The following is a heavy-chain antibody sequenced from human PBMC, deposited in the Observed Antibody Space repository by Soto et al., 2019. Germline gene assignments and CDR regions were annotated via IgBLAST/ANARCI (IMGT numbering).Heavy chain of an antibody. CDR3: ARGTTVKYYFDS. D-gene: IGHD4-17*01. J-gene: IGHJ4*02. CDR2: IYYTGST. Sequence: SETLSLTCTVSGGSISSGDYYWSWIRQPPGKGLEWIGYIYYTGSTSYIPSLKSRMTISVATSQNQFSLKLSSVTAADTAVYYCARGTTVKYYFDSWGQGTLVTVSS. V-gene: IGHV4-30-4*01. CDR1: GGSISSGDYY.